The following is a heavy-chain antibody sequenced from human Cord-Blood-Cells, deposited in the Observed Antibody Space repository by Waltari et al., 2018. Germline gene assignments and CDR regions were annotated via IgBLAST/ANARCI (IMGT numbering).Heavy chain of an antibody. J-gene: IGHJ4*02. CDR3: ATTGDFWSGYDY. D-gene: IGHD3-3*01. Sequence: QVQLVQSGAEVKKPGASVKVSCKVSGYTLTELSMNWLRQAPGKGLEWMGGFYPEDGETIYAQKFQGRVTMTEDTSTDTAYMELSSLRSEDTAVYYCATTGDFWSGYDYWGQGTLVTVSS. V-gene: IGHV1-24*01. CDR1: GYTLTELS. CDR2: FYPEDGET.